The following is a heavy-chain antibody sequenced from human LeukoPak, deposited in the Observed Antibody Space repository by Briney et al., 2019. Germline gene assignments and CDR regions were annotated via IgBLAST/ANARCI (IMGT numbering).Heavy chain of an antibody. CDR1: GGTFSSYA. CDR2: IIPIFGTA. Sequence: SVKVSCKASGGTFSSYAISWVRQAPGQGLEWMGGIIPIFGTANYAQKFQGRVTITADESTSTAYMELSSLRSEDTAVYYCARERIMGTGTSDYWGQGTPVTVSS. CDR3: ARERIMGTGTSDY. J-gene: IGHJ4*02. D-gene: IGHD1-1*01. V-gene: IGHV1-69*13.